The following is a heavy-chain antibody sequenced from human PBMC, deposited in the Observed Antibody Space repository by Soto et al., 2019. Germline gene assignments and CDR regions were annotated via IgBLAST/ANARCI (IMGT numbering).Heavy chain of an antibody. CDR2: IYSAGNT. V-gene: IGHV3-53*01. J-gene: IGHJ6*02. CDR3: ARDQKVTQNVYGMDV. Sequence: GGSLRLSCVVSEFTVSSYYMSWVRQAPGKGLEWVSIIYSAGNTYYADSVKGRFTISRDNSKNMLYLEMSSLRAEDTGVYYCARDQKVTQNVYGMDVGGQGTTVTFP. D-gene: IGHD2-21*02. CDR1: EFTVSSYY.